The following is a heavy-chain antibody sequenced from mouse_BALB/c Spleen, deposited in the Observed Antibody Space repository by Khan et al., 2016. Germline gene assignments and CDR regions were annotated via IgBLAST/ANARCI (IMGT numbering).Heavy chain of an antibody. J-gene: IGHJ2*01. V-gene: IGHV14-3*02. CDR1: GFNIKDTF. CDR3: ARRGPIYYSGSTYGY. CDR2: IDPANGNT. D-gene: IGHD1-1*01. Sequence: VQLQQPGAELVKPGASVKLSCTASGFNIKDTFMHWVKQRPEQGLEWIGRIDPANGNTRYDPKFQGKATITADTSSNTAYLQLSSLTSEDNAVYYCARRGPIYYSGSTYGYWGQGTTLTVSS.